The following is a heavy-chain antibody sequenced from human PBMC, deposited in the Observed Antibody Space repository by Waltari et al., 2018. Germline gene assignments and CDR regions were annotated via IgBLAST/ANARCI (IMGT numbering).Heavy chain of an antibody. CDR1: GFTFDDYA. V-gene: IGHV3-43D*03. CDR3: AKDTVSSIVGASEGAFDI. CDR2: ISWDGCST. J-gene: IGHJ3*02. Sequence: EVQLVESGGVVVQPGGSLRLSCAASGFTFDDYAMHWVRQAPGKGLEWVSLISWDGCSTYYADSVKGRFTISRDNSKNSLYLQMNSLRAEDTALYYCAKDTVSSIVGASEGAFDIWGQGTMVTVSS. D-gene: IGHD1-26*01.